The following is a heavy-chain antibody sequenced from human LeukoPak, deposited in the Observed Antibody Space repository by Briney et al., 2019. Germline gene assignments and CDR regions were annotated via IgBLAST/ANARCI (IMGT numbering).Heavy chain of an antibody. D-gene: IGHD2-21*01. CDR2: ISYDGSNK. Sequence: GGSLRLSCAASGFIFSDYGMHWVRQAPGKGLEWVAVISYDGSNKHYADSVKGRFTISRDNSKNTLYLQMNSLRPEDTAVYYCAKGVRYCGGDCFDYWGQGTVVTVSS. CDR1: GFIFSDYG. V-gene: IGHV3-30*18. CDR3: AKGVRYCGGDCFDY. J-gene: IGHJ4*02.